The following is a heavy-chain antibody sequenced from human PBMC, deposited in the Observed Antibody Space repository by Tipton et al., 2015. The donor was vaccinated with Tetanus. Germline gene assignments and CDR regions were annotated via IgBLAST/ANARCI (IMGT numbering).Heavy chain of an antibody. CDR3: ARDQIVEQATRDHDYGVDV. D-gene: IGHD3-22*01. CDR2: ISYDGSHK. J-gene: IGHJ6*02. V-gene: IGHV3-30*03. CDR1: EFTFSRFG. Sequence: SLRLSCAASEFTFSRFGMHWVRQAPGKGLEWVAGISYDGSHKYYVDSVRGRFTISRDNSQNTLYLQMHSLRTEDTAVYYCARDQIVEQATRDHDYGVDVWGQGTTVTVSS.